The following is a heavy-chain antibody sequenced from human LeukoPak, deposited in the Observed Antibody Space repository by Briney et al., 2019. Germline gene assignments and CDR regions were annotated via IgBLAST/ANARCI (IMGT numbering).Heavy chain of an antibody. Sequence: GGSLRLSCAASGFTFSSYEMNWVRQAPGKGLEWVSYISSSGSTIYYADSVKGRFTISRDNARNSLYLQMNSLRAEDTAVYYCARLDYYGSGSYFDYWGQGTLVTVSS. CDR1: GFTFSSYE. J-gene: IGHJ4*02. CDR3: ARLDYYGSGSYFDY. CDR2: ISSSGSTI. D-gene: IGHD3-10*01. V-gene: IGHV3-48*03.